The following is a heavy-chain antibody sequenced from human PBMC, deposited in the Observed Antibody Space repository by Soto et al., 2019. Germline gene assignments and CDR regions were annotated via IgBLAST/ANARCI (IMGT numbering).Heavy chain of an antibody. CDR3: ARDRVAGIWGDAFDI. D-gene: IGHD3-16*01. CDR2: ISAYNGNT. J-gene: IGHJ3*02. Sequence: ASVKVSCKASGYTFTRYGISWVRQAPGQGLEWMGWISAYNGNTNYAQKLQGRVTMTTDTSTSTAYMDLRSLTSDDTAVYYCARDRVAGIWGDAFDIWGQGTMVTVSS. V-gene: IGHV1-18*01. CDR1: GYTFTRYG.